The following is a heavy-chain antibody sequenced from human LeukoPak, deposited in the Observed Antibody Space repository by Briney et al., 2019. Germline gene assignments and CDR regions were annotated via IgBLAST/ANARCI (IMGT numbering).Heavy chain of an antibody. J-gene: IGHJ3*01. CDR3: ARGVRGGTQYDAFDV. CDR2: IKQDGTNA. V-gene: IGHV3-7*01. CDR1: RFTFSNFW. D-gene: IGHD1-7*01. Sequence: GGSLRLSCAASRFTFSNFWMHWVRQAPGKGLEWVANIKQDGTNAYYVDSVKGRFTISRDNAKNSVYLQMNSLGVEDTAVYYCARGVRGGTQYDAFDVWGQGTMVTVSP.